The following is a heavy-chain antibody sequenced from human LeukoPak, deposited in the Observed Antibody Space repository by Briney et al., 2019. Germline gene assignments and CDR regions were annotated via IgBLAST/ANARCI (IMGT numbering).Heavy chain of an antibody. D-gene: IGHD1-26*01. CDR2: INGDSSTT. J-gene: IGHJ4*02. CDR3: VRLKGGY. Sequence: PGGSLRLSCAASGFTFSNYWMHWVRQAPGKGLVWVSRINGDSSTTAYADSVKGRFTISRDNAKNTAYLQINSLRAEDTAVYNCVRLKGGYWGQGTLVTVSS. CDR1: GFTFSNYW. V-gene: IGHV3-74*01.